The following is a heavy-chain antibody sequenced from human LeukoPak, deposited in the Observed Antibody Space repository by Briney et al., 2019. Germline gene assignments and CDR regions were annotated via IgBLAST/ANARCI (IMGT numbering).Heavy chain of an antibody. V-gene: IGHV1-58*02. J-gene: IGHJ3*02. D-gene: IGHD5-12*01. CDR2: IVVGSGNT. CDR3: AAGTPNIVAHDAFDI. CDR1: GFTFTSSA. Sequence: SVKVSCKASGFTFTSSAMQWVRQARGQRLEWIGWIVVGSGNTNYAQRFQERVTITRDMSTSTAYMELSSLRSEDTAVYYCAAGTPNIVAHDAFDIWGQGTMVTVSS.